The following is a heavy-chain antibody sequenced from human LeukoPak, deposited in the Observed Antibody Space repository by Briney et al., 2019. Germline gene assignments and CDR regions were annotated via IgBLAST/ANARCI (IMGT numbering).Heavy chain of an antibody. J-gene: IGHJ4*02. Sequence: ASVKVSCKASGYTFTGYYMHWVRQAPGQGLEWMGWINPNSGGTNYAQKFQGRVTMTRDTSISTAYMELSRLRSDDTAVYYCAGSWRFCSGGSCYPINYWGQGTLVTVSS. CDR3: AGSWRFCSGGSCYPINY. CDR2: INPNSGGT. D-gene: IGHD2-15*01. V-gene: IGHV1-2*02. CDR1: GYTFTGYY.